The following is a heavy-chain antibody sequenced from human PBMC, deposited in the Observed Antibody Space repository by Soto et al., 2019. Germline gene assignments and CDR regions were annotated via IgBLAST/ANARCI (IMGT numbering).Heavy chain of an antibody. V-gene: IGHV3-23*01. CDR2: ISGSGSST. Sequence: GGSLRLSCTASGFTFSNYAMTWVRQAPGKGLEWVSAISGSGSSTYYADSVKGRFTISRDNSKNTLYLQMNSLRAEDTAVYYCAKPNGDYKYYYYYMGVWGKGTTVTVSS. J-gene: IGHJ6*03. D-gene: IGHD4-17*01. CDR3: AKPNGDYKYYYYYMGV. CDR1: GFTFSNYA.